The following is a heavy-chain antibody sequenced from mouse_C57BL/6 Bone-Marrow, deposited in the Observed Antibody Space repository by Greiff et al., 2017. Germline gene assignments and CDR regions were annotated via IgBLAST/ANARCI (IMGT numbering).Heavy chain of an antibody. CDR3: ARRGGRCFSWFAY. Sequence: QVQLQQPGAELVRPGSSVKLSCKASGYTFTSYWMHWVKQRPIQGLEWIGNIDPSDSETHYNQKFKDKATLTVDKSSSTAYMQLSSLTSEDSAVYYCARRGGRCFSWFAYWGQGTLVTVSA. D-gene: IGHD1-1*01. J-gene: IGHJ3*01. V-gene: IGHV1-52*01. CDR2: IDPSDSET. CDR1: GYTFTSYW.